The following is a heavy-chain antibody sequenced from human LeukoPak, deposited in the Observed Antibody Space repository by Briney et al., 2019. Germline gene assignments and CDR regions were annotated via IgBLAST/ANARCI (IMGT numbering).Heavy chain of an antibody. J-gene: IGHJ5*02. CDR2: IYYSGST. D-gene: IGHD6-13*01. CDR3: ARLLIAAAGRTRINWFDP. Sequence: SETLSLTCTVSGGSISSYYWSWIRQPPGKGLEWIGYIYYSGSTNYNPSLKSRVTISVDTSKNQFSLKLSSVTAADTAVYYCARLLIAAAGRTRINWFDPWGQGTLVTVSS. V-gene: IGHV4-59*08. CDR1: GGSISSYY.